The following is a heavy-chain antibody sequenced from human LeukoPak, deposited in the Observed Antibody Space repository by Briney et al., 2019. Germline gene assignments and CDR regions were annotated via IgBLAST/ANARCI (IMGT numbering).Heavy chain of an antibody. D-gene: IGHD5-24*01. J-gene: IGHJ3*02. CDR3: AKSSERWLQFGAFDI. CDR1: GFTFSSYA. Sequence: TGGSLRFYSAAYGFTFSSYAMNWVRQAPGKGLEWVSGTSGSGGSTYSADSVKGRFTISRYTSKNKLYLQMNSLRADDTAVYYFAKSSERWLQFGAFDIWGQGTMVTVSS. V-gene: IGHV3-23*01. CDR2: TSGSGGST.